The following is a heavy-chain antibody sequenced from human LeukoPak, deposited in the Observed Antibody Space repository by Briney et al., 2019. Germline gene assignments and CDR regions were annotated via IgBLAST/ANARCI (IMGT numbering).Heavy chain of an antibody. D-gene: IGHD5-18*01. J-gene: IGHJ6*03. CDR1: GGSISSYY. CDR2: IYYSGST. Sequence: SETLSLTCTVSGGSISSYYWSWIRQPPGKGLEWIGYIYYSGSTNYNPSLKSRVTISVDTSKNQFSLKLSSVTAADTAVYYCARTTEGGYTYNYFYYYYMDVWGKGTTVTISS. CDR3: ARTTEGGYTYNYFYYYYMDV. V-gene: IGHV4-59*01.